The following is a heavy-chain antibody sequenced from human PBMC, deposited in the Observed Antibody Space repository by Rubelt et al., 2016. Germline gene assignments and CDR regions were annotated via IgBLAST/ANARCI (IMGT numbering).Heavy chain of an antibody. CDR1: GYTFTSYG. CDR3: ARDVGGNSVLYYFDY. V-gene: IGHV1-18*01. J-gene: IGHJ4*02. D-gene: IGHD4-23*01. CDR2: ISAYNGNT. Sequence: QVQLVQSGAEVKKPGASVKVSCKASGYTFTSYGISWVRQAPGQGLEWMGWISAYNGNTNYAQKLRGRVTMTTDTSTRTAYKELRRLRSDDTAVYYCARDVGGNSVLYYFDYWGQGTMVTVSS.